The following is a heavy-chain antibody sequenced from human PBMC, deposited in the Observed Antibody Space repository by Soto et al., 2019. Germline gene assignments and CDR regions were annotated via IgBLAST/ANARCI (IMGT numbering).Heavy chain of an antibody. CDR2: ISSDGGRT. V-gene: IGHV3-64*01. D-gene: IGHD2-21*02. Sequence: DVPLVQSGGGLVQPGGSLRLSCAASGFSFRSYAMHWVRQAPGKGLEYVSAISSDGGRTYYASSVQGRFTIYRDNSKNTLDLQMDSLRAEDTAVYYCARVGGDYSNYFDYGGQGTLVTVSS. CDR1: GFSFRSYA. CDR3: ARVGGDYSNYFDY. J-gene: IGHJ4*02.